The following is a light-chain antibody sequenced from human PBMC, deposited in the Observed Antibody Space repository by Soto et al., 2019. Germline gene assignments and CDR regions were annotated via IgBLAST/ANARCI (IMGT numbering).Light chain of an antibody. Sequence: EIVMTQSPVTLSLSPKERAPLSCRAGLNVNSYLSWYQQKPGQAPRLLIYDASNRAAGSPARFSGSGSGTDFTLTISSLEPEDFAIYYCQQRQYWPPITFGQGTRLEIK. V-gene: IGKV3-11*01. J-gene: IGKJ5*01. CDR2: DAS. CDR1: LNVNSY. CDR3: QQRQYWPPIT.